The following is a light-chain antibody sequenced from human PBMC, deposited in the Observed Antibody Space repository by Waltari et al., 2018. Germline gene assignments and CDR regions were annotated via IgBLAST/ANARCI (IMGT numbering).Light chain of an antibody. V-gene: IGKV3-20*01. CDR2: GAS. CDR1: QSISRY. CDR3: QNHERLPAT. Sequence: EVVLTQSPGTLSLSPGERATLFCRASQSISRYLVWYQQRPGQAPRLLIYGASIRAAGIPDRFSGSGSATDFTLSISRLEPEDFAVYYCQNHERLPATFGQGTRVEIK. J-gene: IGKJ1*01.